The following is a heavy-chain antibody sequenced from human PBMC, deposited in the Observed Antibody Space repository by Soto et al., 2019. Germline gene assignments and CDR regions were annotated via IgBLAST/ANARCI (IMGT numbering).Heavy chain of an antibody. D-gene: IGHD3-22*01. CDR1: CCTFISHE. CDR3: AKDAYVTMIVVVMNYFDY. J-gene: IGHJ4*02. CDR2: ISGSGVTT. V-gene: IGHV3-48*03. Sequence: GSLRLSCAASCCTFISHEINCVRQAPGKGLEWISYISGSGVTTYYADSVRGRFTISRDNSKNTLYLQMNSLRAEDTAVYYCAKDAYVTMIVVVMNYFDYWGQGTLVTVSS.